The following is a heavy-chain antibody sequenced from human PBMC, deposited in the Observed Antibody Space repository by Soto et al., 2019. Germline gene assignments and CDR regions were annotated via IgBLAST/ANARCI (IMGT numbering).Heavy chain of an antibody. V-gene: IGHV4-31*11. CDR3: ARGERQQQRDY. J-gene: IGHJ4*02. CDR1: GGSIGSGGYS. D-gene: IGHD6-13*01. Sequence: PSETLSLTCAVSGGSIGSGGYSWSWIRQHPGKGLEWIGYIYYSGSTYYNPSLKSRVTISVDKSKNQFSLKLSSVTDADTAVYYCARGERQQQRDYWGQGTLVTVSS. CDR2: IYYSGST.